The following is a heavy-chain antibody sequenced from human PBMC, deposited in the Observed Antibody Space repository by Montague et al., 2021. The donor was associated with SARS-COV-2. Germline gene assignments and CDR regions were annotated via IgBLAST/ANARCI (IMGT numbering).Heavy chain of an antibody. CDR1: GGSFSGYY. V-gene: IGHV4-34*01. D-gene: IGHD3-22*01. J-gene: IGHJ4*02. Sequence: SETLSLTCAVYGGSFSGYYWSWIRQPPGKGPEWIGEINHSGSTNYNPSLKSRVTISVDTSKNQFSLKLSSVTAADTAVYYCASFISGYYYDSSGYYSWGQGTLVTVSS. CDR2: INHSGST. CDR3: ASFISGYYYDSSGYYS.